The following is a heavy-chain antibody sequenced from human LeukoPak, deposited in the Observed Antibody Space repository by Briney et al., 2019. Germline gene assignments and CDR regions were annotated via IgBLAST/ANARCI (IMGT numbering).Heavy chain of an antibody. CDR1: GFTFSSYG. V-gene: IGHV3-30*02. J-gene: IGHJ4*02. D-gene: IGHD1-14*01. Sequence: PGGSLRLSCAASGFTFSSYGMDWVRQAQGKGREWVAFIRYDGSKKKYADSVKGRFTISRDNSKNTLYLQMNSLKTEHTAVYYCAKDSRYYYVDYWGQGTLVTVSS. CDR3: AKDSRYYYVDY. CDR2: IRYDGSKK.